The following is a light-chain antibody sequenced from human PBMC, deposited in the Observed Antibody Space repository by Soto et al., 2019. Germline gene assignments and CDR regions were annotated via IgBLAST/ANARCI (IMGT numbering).Light chain of an antibody. CDR3: QSYGSGLSGLV. Sequence: QSVLTQPPSVSGAPGQRVTISCTGSSSNFGAGYDVHWYQQLPGTVPKILIYGNTNRPSGVPDRFSGSKSGTSASLAITGLQAEDEADYYGQSYGSGLSGLVFGVGTKLTVL. J-gene: IGLJ2*01. CDR2: GNT. CDR1: SSNFGAGYD. V-gene: IGLV1-40*01.